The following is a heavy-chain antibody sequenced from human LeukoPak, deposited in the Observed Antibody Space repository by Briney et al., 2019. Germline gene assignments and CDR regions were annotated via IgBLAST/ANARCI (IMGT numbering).Heavy chain of an antibody. Sequence: ASVKVSCKASGYTFTGYYMHWVRQAPGQGLEWMGWINPNSGGTNYAQKFQGRVTMTRDTSISTAYMDLSSLTSDDAAVYYCARAAEARSGVDYWGQGTLVTVSS. CDR1: GYTFTGYY. CDR2: INPNSGGT. V-gene: IGHV1-2*02. CDR3: ARAAEARSGVDY. D-gene: IGHD6-19*01. J-gene: IGHJ4*02.